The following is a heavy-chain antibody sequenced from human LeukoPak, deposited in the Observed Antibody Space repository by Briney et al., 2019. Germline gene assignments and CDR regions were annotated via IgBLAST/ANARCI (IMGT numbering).Heavy chain of an antibody. V-gene: IGHV3-23*01. D-gene: IGHD2-2*01. CDR1: GFTFSSYA. CDR2: ISGSGGST. J-gene: IGHJ5*02. Sequence: PGASLRLYCAASGFTFSSYAMSWVRQAPGKGLEWVSAISGSGGSTYYADSVKGRFTISRDNSKNTLYLQMNSLRAEDTAVYYCAKKVDCSSTSCYGPWFDPWGQGTLVTVSS. CDR3: AKKVDCSSTSCYGPWFDP.